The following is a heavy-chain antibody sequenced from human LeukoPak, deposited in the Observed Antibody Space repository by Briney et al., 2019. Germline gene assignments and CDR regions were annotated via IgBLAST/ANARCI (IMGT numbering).Heavy chain of an antibody. CDR3: ARRVDYYGSETRGWFDP. Sequence: PSETLSLTCTVSGDSITSGGYYWSWIRQHPGKGLEWIGHIYYSGSTYYNPSIQSRVTLSVDTSKNHFSLKLSSVTAADTAVYYCARRVDYYGSETRGWFDPWGQGTLVTVSS. D-gene: IGHD3-10*01. CDR1: GDSITSGGYY. CDR2: IYYSGST. V-gene: IGHV4-31*03. J-gene: IGHJ5*02.